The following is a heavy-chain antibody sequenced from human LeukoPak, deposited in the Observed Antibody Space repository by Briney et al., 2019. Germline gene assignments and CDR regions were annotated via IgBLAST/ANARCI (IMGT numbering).Heavy chain of an antibody. CDR2: INTNTGNP. J-gene: IGHJ5*02. CDR1: GYTFINYG. CDR3: ARALGLNWFDP. V-gene: IGHV7-4-1*02. Sequence: ASVKVSCKASGYTFINYGMNWVRQAPGQGLEWMGWINTNTGNPTYAQGFTGRFVLSLDTSVSTAYLQISSLKAEDTAVYYCARALGLNWFDPWGQGTLVTVSS. D-gene: IGHD6-6*01.